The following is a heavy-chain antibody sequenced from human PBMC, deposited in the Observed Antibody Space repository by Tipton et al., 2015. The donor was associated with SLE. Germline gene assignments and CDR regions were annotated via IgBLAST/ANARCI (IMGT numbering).Heavy chain of an antibody. CDR1: GFTFSSYG. J-gene: IGHJ6*04. CDR2: MYSGGNT. D-gene: IGHD3-22*01. CDR3: ARGELITMIVPPDV. V-gene: IGHV3-66*02. Sequence: GSLRLSCAASGFTFSSYGMHWVRQAPGKGLEWVSVMYSGGNTDYADSVKGRFTISRDNSKNTLYLQMNSLRVEDTAVYYCARGELITMIVPPDVWGKGTTVTVSS.